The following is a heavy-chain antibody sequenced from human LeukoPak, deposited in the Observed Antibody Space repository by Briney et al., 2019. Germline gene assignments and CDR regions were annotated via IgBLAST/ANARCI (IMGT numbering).Heavy chain of an antibody. Sequence: PGGSLRLSCAVSGFTFSNYAMSWVRQAPGKGLECVSSISGSGDNTYYADSVKGRFTVSRDNSKNTLYLQMNSPRAEDTAVYYCAKEGKTRNWNYSQAKPVYWGQGTLVTVSS. CDR1: GFTFSNYA. D-gene: IGHD1-7*01. J-gene: IGHJ4*02. CDR3: AKEGKTRNWNYSQAKPVY. V-gene: IGHV3-23*01. CDR2: ISGSGDNT.